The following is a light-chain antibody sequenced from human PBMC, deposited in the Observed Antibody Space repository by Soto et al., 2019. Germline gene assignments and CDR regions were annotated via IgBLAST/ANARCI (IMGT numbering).Light chain of an antibody. CDR2: GSS. J-gene: IGKJ2*01. CDR1: ENVSNNY. CDR3: QQYGSSPPYT. Sequence: EVVLTQSPGTLSLSPGERATLSCRASENVSNNYLAWYQQKPGQAPRLLIFGSSDRAAGIPDRFSGSGSGTDFTLTISRLEPEEFAVYYCQQYGSSPPYTFGQGTKLEIK. V-gene: IGKV3-20*01.